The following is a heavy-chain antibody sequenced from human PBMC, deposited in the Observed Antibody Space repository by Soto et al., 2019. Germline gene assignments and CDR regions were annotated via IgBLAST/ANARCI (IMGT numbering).Heavy chain of an antibody. J-gene: IGHJ4*02. Sequence: PGGSLRLSCAASGFTFSSYSMNWVRQAPGKGLEWVSSISSSSSYIYYADSVKGRFSISRDNAKNPLYLQMNSLRAEDTAVYYCARPVFGVVPSYWGQGTLVTVSS. CDR1: GFTFSSYS. D-gene: IGHD3-3*01. CDR2: ISSSSSYI. V-gene: IGHV3-21*01. CDR3: ARPVFGVVPSY.